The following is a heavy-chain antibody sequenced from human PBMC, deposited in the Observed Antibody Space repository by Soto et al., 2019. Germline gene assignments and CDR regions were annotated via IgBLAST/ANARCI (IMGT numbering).Heavy chain of an antibody. Sequence: EVQLVESGGGLVQPGGSLRLSCAASGFSFSNYWMHWVRQAPGKGLVWVSAISGSGGSTYYADSVKGRFTISRDNSKNTLYLQMNSLRAEDTAVYYCAKGGDYGDYVGYWGQGTLVTVSS. D-gene: IGHD4-17*01. CDR1: GFSFSNYW. CDR2: ISGSGGST. J-gene: IGHJ4*02. V-gene: IGHV3-23*04. CDR3: AKGGDYGDYVGY.